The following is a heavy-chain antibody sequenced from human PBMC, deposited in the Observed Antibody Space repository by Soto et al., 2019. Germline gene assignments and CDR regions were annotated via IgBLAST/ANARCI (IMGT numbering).Heavy chain of an antibody. CDR1: GGTFSSYA. V-gene: IGHV1-69*13. Sequence: GASVKVSCKASGGTFSSYAISWVRQAPGQGLEWMGGIIPIFGTANYAQKFQGRVTITADESTSTAYMELSSLRSEDTAVYYCARDKNPTYYYDSSGYYWFGPWGQGTLVTVSS. D-gene: IGHD3-22*01. CDR2: IIPIFGTA. J-gene: IGHJ5*02. CDR3: ARDKNPTYYYDSSGYYWFGP.